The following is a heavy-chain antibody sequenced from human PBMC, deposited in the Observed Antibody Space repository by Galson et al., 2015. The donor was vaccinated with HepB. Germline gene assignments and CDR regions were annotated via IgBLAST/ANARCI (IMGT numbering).Heavy chain of an antibody. CDR3: AKDSRFGELLSADPQDYDY. D-gene: IGHD3-10*01. V-gene: IGHV3-23*01. CDR2: ISGSGGST. CDR1: GFTFSSYA. Sequence: SLRLSCAASGFTFSSYAMSWVRQAPGKGLEWVSAISGSGGSTYYADSVKGRFTISRDNSKNTLYLQMNSLRAEDTAVYYCAKDSRFGELLSADPQDYDYWGQGTLVTVSS. J-gene: IGHJ4*02.